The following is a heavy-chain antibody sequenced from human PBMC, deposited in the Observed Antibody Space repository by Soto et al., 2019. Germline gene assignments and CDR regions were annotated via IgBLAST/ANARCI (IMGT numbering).Heavy chain of an antibody. CDR1: GFSFSTYG. Sequence: HPGGSLRLSCVVSGFSFSTYGVTWVRQAPGKGLEWVCGVSGGSGVTHYTDSVKGRFTISGDDSKNTVYLQMHSLRGEDTAVYYCTRGNGYGDLWGQGTLVTVSS. V-gene: IGHV3-23*01. CDR2: VSGGSGVT. D-gene: IGHD4-17*01. CDR3: TRGNGYGDL. J-gene: IGHJ5*02.